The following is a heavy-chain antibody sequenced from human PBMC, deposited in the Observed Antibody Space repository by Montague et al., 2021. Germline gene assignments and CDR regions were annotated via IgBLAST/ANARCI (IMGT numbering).Heavy chain of an antibody. V-gene: IGHV4-61*02. J-gene: IGHJ3*02. CDR2: VCKRGDT. Sequence: TLSLTCSVSGDSISSCEYYWTWIRQPAGRGLEWIGRVCKRGDTNTNPSLRSRLTLSVDTSKNHFSLTLTSVTAADTAVYFCARDSPVVEPWVGEHKGAFDIWGQGTMVTVSS. D-gene: IGHD3-10*01. CDR1: GDSISSCEYY. CDR3: ARDSPVVEPWVGEHKGAFDI.